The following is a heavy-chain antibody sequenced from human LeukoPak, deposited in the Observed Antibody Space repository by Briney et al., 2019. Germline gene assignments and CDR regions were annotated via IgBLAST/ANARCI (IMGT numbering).Heavy chain of an antibody. D-gene: IGHD1-26*01. V-gene: IGHV3-74*01. J-gene: IGHJ4*02. CDR2: INEDGSTT. CDR1: GFTFSSNW. Sequence: GGSLRLSCAASGFTFSSNWMHWVRQAPGKGLVWVSRINEDGSTTNYADSVKGRSTIFRDNTKNTLYLQMNSLRAEDAAVYYCVRDLGGRSGHWGQGTLVTVSS. CDR3: VRDLGGRSGH.